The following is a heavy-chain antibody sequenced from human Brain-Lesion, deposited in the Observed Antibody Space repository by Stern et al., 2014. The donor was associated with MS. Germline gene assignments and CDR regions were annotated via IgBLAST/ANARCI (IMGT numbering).Heavy chain of an antibody. CDR1: GGLFRSDG. J-gene: IGHJ5*02. D-gene: IGHD7-27*01. V-gene: IGHV1-69*01. CDR3: VRHWGTDL. Sequence: MQLVESGAEVRKPGASVKVSCKASGGLFRSDGISWVRQAPGQGLEWLGGIIPMTGEAHYAQKFLDRVTITADESTTPTYMDLNSLTSEDTALYYCVRHWGTDLWGQGTLLTVSS. CDR2: IIPMTGEA.